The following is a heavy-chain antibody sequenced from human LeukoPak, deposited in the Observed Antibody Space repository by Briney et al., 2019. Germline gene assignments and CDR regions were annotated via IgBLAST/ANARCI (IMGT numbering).Heavy chain of an antibody. J-gene: IGHJ3*02. Sequence: SETLSLTCTVPGDSISSNYWSWIRQPAGKGLGGIGRIYNNGATSYNPSLKSRVTMSVDTSKSQLSLKMTSVTAADTAVYYCARDAQYNDRRIDIWGQGTMVTVSS. CDR1: GDSISSNY. V-gene: IGHV4-4*07. D-gene: IGHD3-22*01. CDR3: ARDAQYNDRRIDI. CDR2: IYNNGAT.